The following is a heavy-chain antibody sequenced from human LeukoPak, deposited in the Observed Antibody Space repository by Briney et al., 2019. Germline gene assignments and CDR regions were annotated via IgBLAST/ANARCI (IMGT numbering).Heavy chain of an antibody. V-gene: IGHV3-30*03. CDR3: AAPGVPAATYYFDY. Sequence: PGGSLRLSRAASGFTFSSYGMHWVRQAPGKGLEWVAVISYDGSNKYYADSVKGRFTISRDNSKNTVYLQMNSLRAEDTAVYYCAAPGVPAATYYFDYWGQGTLVTVSS. D-gene: IGHD2-2*01. CDR2: ISYDGSNK. CDR1: GFTFSSYG. J-gene: IGHJ4*02.